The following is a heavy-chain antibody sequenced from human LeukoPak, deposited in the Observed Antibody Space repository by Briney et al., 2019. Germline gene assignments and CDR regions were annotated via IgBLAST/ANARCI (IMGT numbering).Heavy chain of an antibody. CDR2: ISGGGETT. Sequence: GDSLRLSCATSGFDFGGACGMGWVRQAPEKGLEWVSSISGGGETTHYADSVKGRLTISRDNARNTLYLQIDRLRPEDTAISYCVREAGCGWPLDYWGRGTLVTVSS. CDR1: GFDFGGACG. CDR3: VREAGCGWPLDY. J-gene: IGHJ4*02. D-gene: IGHD6-19*01. V-gene: IGHV3-23*01.